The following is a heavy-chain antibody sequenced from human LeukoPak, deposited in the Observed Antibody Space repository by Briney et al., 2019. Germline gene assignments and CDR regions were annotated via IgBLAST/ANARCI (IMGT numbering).Heavy chain of an antibody. CDR1: VYTPTVHS. V-gene: IGHV1-2*02. CDR2: MNPNSGGT. D-gene: IGHD3-16*02. J-gene: IGHJ4*02. Sequence: ASVTVSFKPSVYTPTVHSMHWVRQAPGPGREWMGWMNPNSGGTKYTRKFQGRVTMTRDTSISTAYMELSRLTSDDTAMYYCARDKLGLGELSLYDEWGQGTQVTVSS. CDR3: ARDKLGLGELSLYDE.